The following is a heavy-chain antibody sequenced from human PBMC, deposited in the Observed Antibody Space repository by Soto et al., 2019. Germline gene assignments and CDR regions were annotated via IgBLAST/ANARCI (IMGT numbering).Heavy chain of an antibody. Sequence: EVQLVDSGGGLVQPGGSLRLSCAASGFIFSNYVMSWVRQAPGKGLEWVSSISDSGGTSYYADSVKGRFTNSRDNSKNDLYLQINSLRAEDTAIYYCAKRPRALLTFDYWGQGTLVTVSS. CDR2: ISDSGGTS. V-gene: IGHV3-23*04. CDR1: GFIFSNYV. J-gene: IGHJ4*02. D-gene: IGHD1-26*01. CDR3: AKRPRALLTFDY.